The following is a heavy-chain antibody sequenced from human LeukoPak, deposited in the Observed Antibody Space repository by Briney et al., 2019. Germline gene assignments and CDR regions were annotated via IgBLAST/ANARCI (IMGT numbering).Heavy chain of an antibody. CDR3: ASRITMIVEDAFDI. V-gene: IGHV4-39*07. D-gene: IGHD3-22*01. CDR2: IYYSGST. J-gene: IGHJ3*02. CDR1: GGSISSSSYC. Sequence: SETLSLTCTVSGGSISSSSYCWGWIRQPPGKGLEWIGSIYYSGSTYYNPSLKSRVTISVDTSNNQFSLKLSSVTAADTAVYYCASRITMIVEDAFDIWGQGTMVTVSS.